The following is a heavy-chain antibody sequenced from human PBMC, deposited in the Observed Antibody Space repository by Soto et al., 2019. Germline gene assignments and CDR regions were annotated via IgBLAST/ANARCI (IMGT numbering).Heavy chain of an antibody. Sequence: SGPTLVNPTQTLTLTCTFSGFSLSTSGVGVGWIRQPPGKALEWLALIFWDDDKRYSPSLKSRITVTKDTSKNEVGLTMTSMNPVDTATYYCAHFTNYYDSSGYYLYYFEYWGQGTPVTVSS. D-gene: IGHD3-22*01. J-gene: IGHJ4*02. CDR3: AHFTNYYDSSGYYLYYFEY. V-gene: IGHV2-5*02. CDR1: GFSLSTSGVG. CDR2: IFWDDDK.